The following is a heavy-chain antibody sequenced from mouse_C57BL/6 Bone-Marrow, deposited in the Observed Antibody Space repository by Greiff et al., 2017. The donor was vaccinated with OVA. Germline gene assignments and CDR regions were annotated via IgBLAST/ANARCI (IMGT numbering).Heavy chain of an antibody. J-gene: IGHJ2*01. CDR2: IRNKANNHAT. V-gene: IGHV6-6*01. Sequence: EVKLEESGGGLVQPGGSLKLSCAASGFTFSDAWMDWVRQSPEKGLEWVAVIRNKANNHATYYAASVKGRFTISRDDSQSSVYLQMTGLRAEDSGIYYCTTSSGPQYFDYWGQGTTLTVSS. CDR1: GFTFSDAW. CDR3: TTSSGPQYFDY. D-gene: IGHD3-2*02.